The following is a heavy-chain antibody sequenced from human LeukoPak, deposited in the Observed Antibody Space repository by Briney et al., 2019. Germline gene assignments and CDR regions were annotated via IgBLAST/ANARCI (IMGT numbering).Heavy chain of an antibody. CDR3: ASCSGWGLYYYYYMDV. CDR1: GGSISSSSYY. J-gene: IGHJ6*03. V-gene: IGHV4-39*07. D-gene: IGHD6-19*01. CDR2: IYYSGST. Sequence: SETLSLTCTVSGGSISSSSYYWGWIRQPPGKGLEWIGSIYYSGSTYHNPSLKSRVTMSVDTSKNQFSLKLSSVTAADTAVYYCASCSGWGLYYYYYMDVWGKGTTVTVSS.